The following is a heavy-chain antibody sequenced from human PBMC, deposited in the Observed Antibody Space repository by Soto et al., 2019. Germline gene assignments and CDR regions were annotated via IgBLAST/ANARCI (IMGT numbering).Heavy chain of an antibody. D-gene: IGHD4-4*01. CDR3: ARHRRTTVAKFYFDN. CDR1: GGSINSYC. J-gene: IGHJ4*02. CDR2: VFDSGNA. Sequence: QVQLQESGPGLVKPSETLSLTCTVSGGSINSYCWGWIRHPPGKGLEWIAYVFDSGNANYNPSLKSRVTISVDTSKNQFSLKLTSVTAADTAVYYCARHRRTTVAKFYFDNWGQGALVTVSS. V-gene: IGHV4-59*08.